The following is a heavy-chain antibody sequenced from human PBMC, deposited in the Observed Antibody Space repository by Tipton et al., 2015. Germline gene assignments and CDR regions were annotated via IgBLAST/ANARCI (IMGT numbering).Heavy chain of an antibody. J-gene: IGHJ4*02. CDR1: GYSFTNSW. CDR2: IYVGDTDT. CDR3: ARQRSGWNRKDCFDY. D-gene: IGHD6-19*01. Sequence: QLVQSGAEVKKPGESLKISCKGSGYSFTNSWIAWVRQMPGKGLEWMGIIYVGDTDTRYSQSFQGQATISADRSVITAYLQWSGLKASDSALYFGARQRSGWNRKDCFDYWGQGPLVPVTA. V-gene: IGHV5-51*01.